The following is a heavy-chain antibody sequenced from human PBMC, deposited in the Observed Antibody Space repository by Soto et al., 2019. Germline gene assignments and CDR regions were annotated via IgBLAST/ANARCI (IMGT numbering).Heavy chain of an antibody. CDR2: ISYDGTRT. V-gene: IGHV3-30-3*01. D-gene: IGHD4-17*01. Sequence: QVQLVESGGGVVQPGGSLRLSCAASGFTFSIYTLHWVRQAPGKGLEWVASISYDGTRTDYADAVKGRFTISRDTSKKTLYMQMNNLRPDDAEMYSCARDRAYGDRYGFDYWGQGTLVTVSS. CDR1: GFTFSIYT. CDR3: ARDRAYGDRYGFDY. J-gene: IGHJ4*02.